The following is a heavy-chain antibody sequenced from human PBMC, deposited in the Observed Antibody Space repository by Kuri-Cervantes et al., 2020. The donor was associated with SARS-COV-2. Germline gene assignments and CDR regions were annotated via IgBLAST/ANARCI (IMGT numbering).Heavy chain of an antibody. V-gene: IGHV4-59*01. Sequence: SETLSLTCTVSGGPLGSFYWNWIRQATRKELEWVGYVYNSGTTKYNPSLEGRVIISVDTSKKQVSLKLRSVTAADTAVYYCARGSSFDYWGQGTLVTVSS. CDR1: GGPLGSFY. J-gene: IGHJ4*02. CDR3: ARGSSFDY. CDR2: VYNSGTT.